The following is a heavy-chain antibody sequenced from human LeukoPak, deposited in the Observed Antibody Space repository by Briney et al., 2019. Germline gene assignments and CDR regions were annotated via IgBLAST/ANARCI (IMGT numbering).Heavy chain of an antibody. CDR2: ISSSSSYI. D-gene: IGHD3-10*01. CDR3: ARDSAHHPVRGVMGPYGMDV. CDR1: GFTFSSYG. V-gene: IGHV3-21*01. Sequence: GGSLRLSCAASGFTFSSYGMNWVRQAPGKGLEWVSSISSSSSYIYYADSVKGRFTISRDNAKNSLYLQMNSLRAEDTAVYYCARDSAHHPVRGVMGPYGMDVWGQGTTVTAS. J-gene: IGHJ6*02.